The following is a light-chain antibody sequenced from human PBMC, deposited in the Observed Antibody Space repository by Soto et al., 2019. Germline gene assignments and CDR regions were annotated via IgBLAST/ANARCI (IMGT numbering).Light chain of an antibody. V-gene: IGLV2-14*03. CDR3: SSYTTRSTPCV. CDR1: SSDVGGYDY. Sequence: QSALTQPASVSGSPGQSIIISCTGTSSDVGGYDYVSWYQHHPGKAPKLIICDVSDRPSGVSNRFSGSKSGNTASLTISGLQAEDEGDYYCSSYTTRSTPCVFGTGTKVTVL. J-gene: IGLJ1*01. CDR2: DVS.